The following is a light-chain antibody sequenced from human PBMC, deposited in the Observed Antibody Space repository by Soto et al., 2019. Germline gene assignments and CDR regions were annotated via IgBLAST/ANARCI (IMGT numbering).Light chain of an antibody. V-gene: IGKV4-1*01. J-gene: IGKJ1*01. CDR1: RTVLKRSINKNF. Sequence: DIVMTQSPGSLALSLGERATINCKSSRTVLKRSINKNFLAWYQQKPGQPPKLLISWASTRDSGVPDRFSGSGSATDFTLTISRLQAEDVAVYYCQQYYSIPQTFGQGTKVEIK. CDR3: QQYYSIPQT. CDR2: WAS.